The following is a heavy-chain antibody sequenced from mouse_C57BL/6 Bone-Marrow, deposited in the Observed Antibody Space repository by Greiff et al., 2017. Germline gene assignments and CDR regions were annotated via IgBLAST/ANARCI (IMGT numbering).Heavy chain of an antibody. CDR2: IYPRSGNT. CDR1: GYTFTSYG. V-gene: IGHV1-81*01. Sequence: QVQLQQSGAELARPGASVKLSCKASGYTFTSYGISWVKQRTGQGLEWIGEIYPRSGNTYYNEKFKGKATLTADKSSSTAYMELRSLTSEDSAVYSCARIYGSSRYFDVWGTGTTVTVSS. D-gene: IGHD1-1*01. CDR3: ARIYGSSRYFDV. J-gene: IGHJ1*03.